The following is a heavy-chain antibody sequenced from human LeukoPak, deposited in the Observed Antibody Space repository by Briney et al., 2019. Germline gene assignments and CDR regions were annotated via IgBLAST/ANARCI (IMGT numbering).Heavy chain of an antibody. Sequence: GGSLRLSCAASGFTFRSDWMSWVRQAPGKGLEWVATIKHDLSETHYGDSVKGRFTVSRDNPTNSLFLQRNSLRVEDTALYFCAKWDFFGDYFSFDPRGQGTLVTVSS. D-gene: IGHD1-26*01. V-gene: IGHV3-7*01. CDR1: GFTFRSDW. CDR2: IKHDLSET. CDR3: AKWDFFGDYFSFDP. J-gene: IGHJ5*02.